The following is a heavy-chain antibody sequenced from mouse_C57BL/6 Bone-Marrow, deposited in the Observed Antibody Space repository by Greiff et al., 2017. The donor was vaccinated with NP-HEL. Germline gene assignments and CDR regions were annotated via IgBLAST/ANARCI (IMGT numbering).Heavy chain of an antibody. D-gene: IGHD1-1*01. V-gene: IGHV5-9-1*02. CDR2: ISSGGDYI. J-gene: IGHJ1*03. CDR1: GFTFSSYA. Sequence: EVMLVESGEGLVKPGGSLKLSCAASGFTFSSYAMSWVRQTPEKRLEWVAYISSGGDYIYYADTVKGRFTISRDNARNTLYLQMSSLKSEDTAMYYCTREEATVVATDWYVDVWGTGTTVTVSS. CDR3: TREEATVVATDWYVDV.